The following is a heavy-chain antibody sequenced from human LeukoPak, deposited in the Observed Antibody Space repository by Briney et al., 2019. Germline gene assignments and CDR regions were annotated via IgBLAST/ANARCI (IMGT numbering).Heavy chain of an antibody. Sequence: PSQTLSLTCTVSGGAISSYYWSWIRQPAGKGLEWIGGIYTSGSANYNPSLKSRVTMSVDTSKNQFSLKLSSVTAAATAVYYCARMYHYDSSGNYYFEYWGQGRLVTVSS. CDR3: ARMYHYDSSGNYYFEY. V-gene: IGHV4-4*07. J-gene: IGHJ4*02. CDR2: IYTSGSA. CDR1: GGAISSYY. D-gene: IGHD3-22*01.